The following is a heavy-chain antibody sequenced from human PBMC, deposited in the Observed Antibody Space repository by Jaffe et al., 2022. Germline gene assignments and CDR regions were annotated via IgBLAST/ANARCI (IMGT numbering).Heavy chain of an antibody. CDR2: ISSSSSTI. V-gene: IGHV3-48*01. CDR3: ARDLSAYGGLFDY. J-gene: IGHJ4*02. D-gene: IGHD2-15*01. CDR1: GFTFSSYS. Sequence: EVQLVESGGGLVQPGGSLRLSCAASGFTFSSYSMNWVRQAPGKGLEWVSYISSSSSTIYYADSVKGRFTISRDNAKNSLYLQMNSLRAEDTAVYYCARDLSAYGGLFDYWGQGTLVTVSS.